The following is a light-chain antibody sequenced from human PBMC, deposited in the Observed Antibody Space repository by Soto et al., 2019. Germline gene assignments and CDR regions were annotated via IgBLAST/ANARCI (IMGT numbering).Light chain of an antibody. J-gene: IGLJ7*01. CDR3: CSYAGSSKV. V-gene: IGLV2-23*02. CDR2: EVS. Sequence: QSALTQPASVSWSPGQSITISCTGTSSDVGSYNLVSCYEQHPGKPPKLMIDEVSKRPSGVSNRFSGSKSGNTASLTNSGLQAEDEADDFCCSYAGSSKVFGGGTQLTVL. CDR1: SSDVGSYNL.